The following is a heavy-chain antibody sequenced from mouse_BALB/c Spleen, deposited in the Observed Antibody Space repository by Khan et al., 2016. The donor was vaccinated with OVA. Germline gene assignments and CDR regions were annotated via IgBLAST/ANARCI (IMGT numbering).Heavy chain of an antibody. D-gene: IGHD1-1*02. V-gene: IGHV3-2*02. CDR3: ARGYGGDFDY. CDR1: GYSITSDYA. CDR2: ISYSGNT. Sequence: EVQLQESGPGLVKPSQSLSLTCTVTGYSITSDYAWNWIRQFPGNKLEWMGYISYSGNTKYNPSLKSRISITRDTSKKQFFLQLNSVTIEDTATYYCARGYGGDFDYWGQGTTLTVSS. J-gene: IGHJ2*01.